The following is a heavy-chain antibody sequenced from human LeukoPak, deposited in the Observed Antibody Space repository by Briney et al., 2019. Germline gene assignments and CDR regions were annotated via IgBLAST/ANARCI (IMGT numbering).Heavy chain of an antibody. CDR1: GFTFSSYS. Sequence: GGSLRLSCAASGFTFSSYSMNWVRQAPGKGLEWVSSISSSSSNIYYADSVKGRFTISRDNAKNSLYLQMNSLRAEDTAVYYCAKEAGYELPKCYYYYLDVWGKGTTVTVSS. V-gene: IGHV3-21*01. CDR3: AKEAGYELPKCYYYYLDV. CDR2: ISSSSSNI. J-gene: IGHJ6*03. D-gene: IGHD2-15*01.